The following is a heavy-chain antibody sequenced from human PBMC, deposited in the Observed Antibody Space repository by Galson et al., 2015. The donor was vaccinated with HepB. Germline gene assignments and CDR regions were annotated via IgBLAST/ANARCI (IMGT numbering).Heavy chain of an antibody. Sequence: SLRLSCAASGFTFSSYAMHWVRQAPGKGLEWVAVISYDGSNKYYADSVKGRFTISRDNSKNTLYLQMNSLRAEDTAVYYCARGGYCSSTSCSVGHWFDPWGQGTLVTVSS. CDR1: GFTFSSYA. V-gene: IGHV3-30-3*01. CDR3: ARGGYCSSTSCSVGHWFDP. D-gene: IGHD2-2*03. J-gene: IGHJ5*02. CDR2: ISYDGSNK.